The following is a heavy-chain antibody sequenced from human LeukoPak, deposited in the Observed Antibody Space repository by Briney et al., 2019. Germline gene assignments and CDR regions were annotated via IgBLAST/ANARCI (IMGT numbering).Heavy chain of an antibody. CDR1: GFTFSSYW. V-gene: IGHV3-74*01. CDR2: INSDGSST. J-gene: IGHJ6*02. D-gene: IGHD6-13*01. Sequence: PGGSLRLSCAASGFTFSSYWMHWVRQAPGKGLVWVSRINSDGSSTSYADSVKGRFTISRDNAKNTLYLQMNSLRAEDTAVYYCARAENSSSWYSYYYYYYGMDVWGRGTTVTVSS. CDR3: ARAENSSSWYSYYYYYYGMDV.